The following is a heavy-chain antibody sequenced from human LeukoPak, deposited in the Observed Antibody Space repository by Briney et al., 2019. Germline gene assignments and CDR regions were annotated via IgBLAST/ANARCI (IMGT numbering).Heavy chain of an antibody. J-gene: IGHJ4*02. Sequence: GGSLRLSCAASGFTFSNYAMSWVRQAPGKGLEWVSAISGGGGTTYYADSVKGRFTISRDISKNTLYLQMNSLRAEDTAVYYCAKLQGYSGGPHDYWGQGTLVTVSS. CDR3: AKLQGYSGGPHDY. CDR1: GFTFSNYA. V-gene: IGHV3-23*01. D-gene: IGHD2-15*01. CDR2: ISGGGGTT.